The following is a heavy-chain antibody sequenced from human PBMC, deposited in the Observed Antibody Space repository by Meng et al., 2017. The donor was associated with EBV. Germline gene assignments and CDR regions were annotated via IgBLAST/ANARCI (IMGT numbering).Heavy chain of an antibody. V-gene: IGHV3-23*01. CDR3: AKDLAGGIAVDY. CDR2: ISGSGGST. D-gene: IGHD6-13*01. Sequence: VQWLGSGGGLVPPGGPLRLSCAASGFTFSSYAMSWVRQAPGKGLEWFSAISGSGGSTYYADSVKGRFTISRDNSKNTLYLQMNSLRAEDTAVYYCAKDLAGGIAVDYWGQGTLVTVSS. J-gene: IGHJ4*02. CDR1: GFTFSSYA.